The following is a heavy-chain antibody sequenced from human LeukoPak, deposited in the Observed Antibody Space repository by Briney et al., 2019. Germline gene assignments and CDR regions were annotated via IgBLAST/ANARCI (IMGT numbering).Heavy chain of an antibody. V-gene: IGHV3-23*01. Sequence: PGGSLRLSCAASGFTFSTYWMTWVRQAPGKGLEWVSGISVSGGSTYYADFVKGRFTISRDSSKNTLYLQMNSLRADDTAVYYCAKDRMAAGPGYFDSWGQGTLVTVSS. J-gene: IGHJ4*02. CDR2: ISVSGGST. D-gene: IGHD5-24*01. CDR1: GFTFSTYW. CDR3: AKDRMAAGPGYFDS.